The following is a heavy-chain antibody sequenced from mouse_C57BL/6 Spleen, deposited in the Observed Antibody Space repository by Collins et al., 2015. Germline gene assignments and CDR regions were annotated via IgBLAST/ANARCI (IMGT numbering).Heavy chain of an antibody. CDR1: GYAFSSSW. J-gene: IGHJ4*01. Sequence: QVQLQQSGPELVKPGTSVKISCKASGYAFSSSWMNWVKQRPGKGLEWIGRIYPGDGDTNYNGKFKGKATLTADKSSSTAYMQLSSLTSEDSAVYFCARNLDYYGGDYWGQGTSVTVSS. CDR2: IYPGDGDT. CDR3: ARNLDYYGGDY. V-gene: IGHV1-82*01.